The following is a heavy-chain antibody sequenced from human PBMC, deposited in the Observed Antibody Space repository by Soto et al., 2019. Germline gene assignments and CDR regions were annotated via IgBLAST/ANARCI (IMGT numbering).Heavy chain of an antibody. Sequence: KASQRMSITSILSGVSVSIPSFYLALVRQSPGKVLEWIGSLYYIGSAYYSPLLKSRITISADSSRNQFSLKLASVTAADTGLYFCTRQTTGRYPPREFDHWGQGALVTVSS. D-gene: IGHD3-16*02. J-gene: IGHJ4*02. V-gene: IGHV4-39*01. CDR3: TRQTTGRYPPREFDH. CDR2: LYYIGSA. CDR1: GVSVSIPSFY.